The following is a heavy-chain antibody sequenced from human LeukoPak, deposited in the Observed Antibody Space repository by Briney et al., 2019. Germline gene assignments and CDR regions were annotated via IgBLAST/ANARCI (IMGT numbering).Heavy chain of an antibody. CDR3: ARGYCSGGSCYSYYYYNYMDV. CDR1: GFTFTSYS. J-gene: IGHJ6*03. V-gene: IGHV3-21*04. CDR2: ISRSSSYI. Sequence: PGGSLRLSCAASGFTFTSYSMNWVRQAPGKGLEWVSSISRSSSYIYYADSVKGRFTISRDNAKNSLYLQMNSLRAEDTAVYYCARGYCSGGSCYSYYYYNYMDVWGKGTTVTVSS. D-gene: IGHD2-15*01.